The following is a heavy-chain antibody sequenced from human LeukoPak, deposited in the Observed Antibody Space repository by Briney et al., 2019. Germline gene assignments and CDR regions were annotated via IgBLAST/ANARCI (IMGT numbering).Heavy chain of an antibody. J-gene: IGHJ4*02. Sequence: GGSLRLSCAASGFTFSSYGMHWVRQAPGKGLEWVAVIWYDGSNKYYADSVQGRFTISRDNSKSTLYLQMNSLRVEDTAVYYCARDPVDLVLIPAAGQGFDYWGQGTLVTVSS. CDR1: GFTFSSYG. D-gene: IGHD2-2*01. CDR3: ARDPVDLVLIPAAGQGFDY. CDR2: IWYDGSNK. V-gene: IGHV3-33*01.